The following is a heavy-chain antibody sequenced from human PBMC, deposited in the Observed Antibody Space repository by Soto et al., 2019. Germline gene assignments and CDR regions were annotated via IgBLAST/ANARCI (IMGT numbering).Heavy chain of an antibody. D-gene: IGHD1-26*01. CDR3: ARDQWDILNLMQH. CDR1: GFPFSNYA. J-gene: IGHJ4*02. CDR2: IWHDGSNK. V-gene: IGHV3-33*01. Sequence: QVQLVESGGGVVQPGRSLRLSCAASGFPFSNYAMHWVRQAPGKGLEWVAIIWHDGSNKDYADSVKGPFTVSRDNSKSTVYLQMNSLSPEDTATYYCARDQWDILNLMQHWGQGTLVTVSS.